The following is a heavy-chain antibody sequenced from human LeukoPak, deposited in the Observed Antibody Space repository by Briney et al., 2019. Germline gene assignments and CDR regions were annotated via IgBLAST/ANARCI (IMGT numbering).Heavy chain of an antibody. CDR3: ARRAGAYSHPYDY. V-gene: IGHV3-53*01. J-gene: IGHJ4*02. Sequence: GGSLRLSCTVSGFTVSTNSMSWVRRAPGKGLEWVSFIYSDNTHYSDSVKGRFTISRDNSKNTLYLQMNSLRAEDTAVYYCARRAGAYSHPYDYWGQGTLVTVSS. CDR1: GFTVSTNS. CDR2: IYSDNT. D-gene: IGHD4/OR15-4a*01.